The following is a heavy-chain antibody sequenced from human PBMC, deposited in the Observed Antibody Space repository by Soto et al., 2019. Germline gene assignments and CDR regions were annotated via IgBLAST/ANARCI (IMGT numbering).Heavy chain of an antibody. J-gene: IGHJ4*02. D-gene: IGHD2-21*02. CDR2: IYYSGST. Sequence: QLQLQESGPGLVKPSETLSLTCTVSGGSISSSSYYWGWIRQPPGKGLEWIGSIYYSGSTYYNPSLKSRVTISVDTSKNQFSLKLSSVTAADTAVYYCARQPTYCGGDCYSGPDYWGQGTLVTVSS. CDR3: ARQPTYCGGDCYSGPDY. V-gene: IGHV4-39*01. CDR1: GGSISSSSYY.